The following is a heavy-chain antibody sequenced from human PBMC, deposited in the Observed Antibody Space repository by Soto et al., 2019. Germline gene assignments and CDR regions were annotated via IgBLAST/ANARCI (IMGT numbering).Heavy chain of an antibody. Sequence: EVQLLESGGGLVQPGGSLRLSCAASGFSFNNYGTSWVRQAPGKGLEWVSLINTSGKTYYADSVKGRFTMSRDSSKNTLNLQMNSLIAEDTAMYYCAKTVYTNGLFDCWGQGTLVTVSS. V-gene: IGHV3-23*01. CDR1: GFSFNNYG. J-gene: IGHJ4*02. D-gene: IGHD3-16*01. CDR2: INTSGKT. CDR3: AKTVYTNGLFDC.